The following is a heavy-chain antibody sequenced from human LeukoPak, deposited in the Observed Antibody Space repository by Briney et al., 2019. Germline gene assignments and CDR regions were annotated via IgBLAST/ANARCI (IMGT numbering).Heavy chain of an antibody. Sequence: PGGSLRLSCAASGFTFSNFNMNWVRQAPGKGLEWISYISTSSSTISYADSVKGRFTISRDNARNSLYLQMNSPRAEDTAVYYCAELGITMIGGVWGKGTTVTISS. CDR1: GFTFSNFN. CDR2: ISTSSSTI. V-gene: IGHV3-48*04. D-gene: IGHD3-10*02. CDR3: AELGITMIGGV. J-gene: IGHJ6*04.